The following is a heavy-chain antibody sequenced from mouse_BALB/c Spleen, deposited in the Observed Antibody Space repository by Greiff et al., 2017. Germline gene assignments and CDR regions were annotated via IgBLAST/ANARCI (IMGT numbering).Heavy chain of an antibody. Sequence: QVQLKESGPGLVQPSQSLSITCTVSGFSLTSYGVHWVRQSPGKGLEWLGVIWSGGSTDYNAAFISRLSISKDNSKSQVFFKMNSLQADDTAIYYCARKGRKADGYYYYYAMDYWGQGTSVTVSS. J-gene: IGHJ4*01. D-gene: IGHD2-3*01. CDR2: IWSGGST. V-gene: IGHV2-4-1*01. CDR1: GFSLTSYG. CDR3: ARKGRKADGYYYYYAMDY.